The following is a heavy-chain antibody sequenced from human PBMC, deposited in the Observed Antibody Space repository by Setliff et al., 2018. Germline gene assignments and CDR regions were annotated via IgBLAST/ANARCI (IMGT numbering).Heavy chain of an antibody. CDR1: GGSISSGSYY. V-gene: IGHV4-39*07. CDR3: ARVSMYSSSWYYYYYGMDV. D-gene: IGHD6-13*01. Sequence: SETLSLTCTVSGGSISSGSYYWGWFRQPPGKGLEWIGSIYYSGSTYYNPSLKSRVTISVDTSKNQFSLKLSSVTAADTAVYYCARVSMYSSSWYYYYYGMDVWGQGTTVTVSS. J-gene: IGHJ6*02. CDR2: IYYSGST.